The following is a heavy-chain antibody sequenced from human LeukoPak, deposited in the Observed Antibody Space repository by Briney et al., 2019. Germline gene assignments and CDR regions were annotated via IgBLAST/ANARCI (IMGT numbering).Heavy chain of an antibody. CDR3: ARDKIPAAGTPRGFDP. CDR1: GFTVSNSW. V-gene: IGHV3-7*01. CDR2: INEDGGEV. Sequence: GGSLRLSCAASGFTVSNSWMTWVRQAPKKGLEWAASINEDGGEVHYVDSVKGRFTISRDNAKNSLYLQMNSLRAEDTAVYYCARDKIPAAGTPRGFDPWGQGTLVTVSS. J-gene: IGHJ5*02. D-gene: IGHD6-13*01.